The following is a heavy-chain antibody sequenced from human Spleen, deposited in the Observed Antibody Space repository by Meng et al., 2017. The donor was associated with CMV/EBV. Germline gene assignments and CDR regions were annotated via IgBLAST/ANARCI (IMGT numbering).Heavy chain of an antibody. CDR3: ARNGVPAAIAGPEYFDY. J-gene: IGHJ4*02. CDR1: GYTFDSYG. CDR2: ISVYNGHT. Sequence: ASVKVSCKASGYTFDSYGISWVRQAPGQGLEWMGWISVYNGHTNYAQKLQGRVTMTTDTSTSTAYMELRSLRSDDTAVYYCARNGVPAAIAGPEYFDYWGQGTLVTVSS. D-gene: IGHD2-2*02. V-gene: IGHV1-18*01.